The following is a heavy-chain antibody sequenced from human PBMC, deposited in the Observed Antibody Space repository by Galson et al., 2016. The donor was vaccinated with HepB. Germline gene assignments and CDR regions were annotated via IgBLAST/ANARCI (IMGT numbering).Heavy chain of an antibody. V-gene: IGHV3-74*01. Sequence: SLRLSCAASGFTFSSYWMHWVRQAPGKGLVWVSRIKSDGGDTIYADPVKGRFTISRDNAKKTLYLQMNSLRAEDKAVYYCARSPRGYHDWGQGTLVTVSS. CDR1: GFTFSSYW. CDR3: ARSPRGYHD. D-gene: IGHD3-22*01. CDR2: IKSDGGDT. J-gene: IGHJ4*02.